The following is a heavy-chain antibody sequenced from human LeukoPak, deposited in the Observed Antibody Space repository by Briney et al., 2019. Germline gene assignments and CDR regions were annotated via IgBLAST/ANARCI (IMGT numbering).Heavy chain of an antibody. Sequence: ASVKVSCKASGYTFTDYYIHWVRQAPGQGLEWMGWINPNSGGTNYAQKFQDRVTMTRDTSISTAYMELSWLRSDDRAVYFCARDRGDTMIRGVDYYMVVWGRGTTVTVSS. V-gene: IGHV1-2*02. CDR3: ARDRGDTMIRGVDYYMVV. D-gene: IGHD3-10*01. CDR1: GYTFTDYY. J-gene: IGHJ6*03. CDR2: INPNSGGT.